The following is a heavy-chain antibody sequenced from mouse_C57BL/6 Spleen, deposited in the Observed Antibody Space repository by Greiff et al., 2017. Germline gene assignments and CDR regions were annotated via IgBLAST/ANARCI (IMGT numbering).Heavy chain of an antibody. D-gene: IGHD2-4*01. CDR1: GYTFTSYW. V-gene: IGHV1-7*01. CDR2: INPSSGYN. Sequence: QVQLQQSGAELAKPGASVKLSCKASGYTFTSYWMHWVKQRPGQGLEWIGYINPSSGYNKYNQKFKDKATLTEDKSSSTAYMQLSSLTYEDSAVYYCARDYDYDVPLAMDYWGQGTSVTVSS. CDR3: ARDYDYDVPLAMDY. J-gene: IGHJ4*01.